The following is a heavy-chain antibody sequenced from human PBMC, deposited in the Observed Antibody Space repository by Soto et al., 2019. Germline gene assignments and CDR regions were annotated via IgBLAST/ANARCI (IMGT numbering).Heavy chain of an antibody. CDR3: ARGSHFDFSSGYADSFDV. CDR2: VNHSGEA. Sequence: SETLSLTCGVYGGSFRNYYWIWVRQPPGKGLEWIGEVNHSGEATYNPSLQSRVSISLDTSNNHFSLKMTSMTAADTAMYYCARGSHFDFSSGYADSFDVWGQGTMVTVSS. CDR1: GGSFRNYY. V-gene: IGHV4-34*01. D-gene: IGHD3-3*01. J-gene: IGHJ3*01.